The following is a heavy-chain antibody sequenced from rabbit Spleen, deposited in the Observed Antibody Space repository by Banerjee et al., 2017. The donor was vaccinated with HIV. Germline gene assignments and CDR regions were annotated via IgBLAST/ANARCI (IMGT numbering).Heavy chain of an antibody. V-gene: IGHV1S45*01. D-gene: IGHD5-1*01. CDR3: ARDLVTVIGWNFNL. Sequence: QEQLVESGGGLVKPEGSLTLACKASGFSFSDRDVMCWVRQAPGKGLQWIACINTYTGKPVYATWPKGRFTISRTSSTTVTLQMTSLTAADTATYICARDLVTVIGWNFNLWGPGTLVTVS. CDR2: INTYTGKP. J-gene: IGHJ4*01. CDR1: GFSFSDRDV.